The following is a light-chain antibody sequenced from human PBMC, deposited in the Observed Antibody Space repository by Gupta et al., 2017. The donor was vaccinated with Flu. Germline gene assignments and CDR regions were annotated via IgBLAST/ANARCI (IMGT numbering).Light chain of an antibody. J-gene: IGKJ1*01. Sequence: DIQMTHSPSSLAASVGDRVTITCRANQSVRRYINWYQQKPGKVPTLLIYAASTLRSGVPSRFSGSGSETDFTLTISSLQLEDFATYYCQQTNSVPRTFGQGTRVEI. CDR3: QQTNSVPRT. CDR2: AAS. CDR1: QSVRRY. V-gene: IGKV1-39*01.